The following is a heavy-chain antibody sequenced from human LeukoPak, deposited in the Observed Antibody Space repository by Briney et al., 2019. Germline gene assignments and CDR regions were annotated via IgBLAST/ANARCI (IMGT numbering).Heavy chain of an antibody. CDR3: TRPIYCSSASSCGYCFDY. CDR2: IRRKASGETT. CDR1: GFSFGDYA. D-gene: IGHD2-2*01. Sequence: PGGSLRLSCTATGFSFGDYAMSWVRQAPGKGLEWVGLIRRKASGETTEYAASVKGRFTISRDDSKSIAGLQMNNLKTEDTAVYYCTRPIYCSSASSCGYCFDYWGQGTLVTVSS. V-gene: IGHV3-49*04. J-gene: IGHJ4*02.